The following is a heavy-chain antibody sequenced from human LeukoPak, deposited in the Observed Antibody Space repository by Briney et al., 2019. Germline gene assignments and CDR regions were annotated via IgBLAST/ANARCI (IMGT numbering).Heavy chain of an antibody. J-gene: IGHJ6*03. CDR2: IYLDGSRA. CDR1: GGSFSGYY. V-gene: IGHV3-7*01. Sequence: ETLSLTCAVFGGSFSGYYWSWIRQPPGKGLEWVANIYLDGSRAYYVDSVKGRFTISRDNAKNSLFLQMNSLSAEDTAVYYCGRAGPVTKDHFMDVWGKGTTVTVSS. CDR3: GRAGPVTKDHFMDV. D-gene: IGHD2-2*01.